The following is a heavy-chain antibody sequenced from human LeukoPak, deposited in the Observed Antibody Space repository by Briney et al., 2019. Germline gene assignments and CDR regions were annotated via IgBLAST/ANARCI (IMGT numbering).Heavy chain of an antibody. J-gene: IGHJ5*02. CDR1: GGSTSSYY. CDR3: ARYNWNYPAWFDP. V-gene: IGHV4-59*12. D-gene: IGHD1-7*01. CDR2: IYHSGST. Sequence: PSETLSLTCTVSGGSTSSYYWSWIRQPPGKGLEWIGEIYHSGSTNYNPSLKSRVTISVDKSKNQFSLKLSSVTAADTAVYYCARYNWNYPAWFDPWGQGTLVTVSS.